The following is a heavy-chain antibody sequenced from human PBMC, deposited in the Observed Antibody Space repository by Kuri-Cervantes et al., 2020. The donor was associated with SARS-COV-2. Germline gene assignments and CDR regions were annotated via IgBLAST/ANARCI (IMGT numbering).Heavy chain of an antibody. V-gene: IGHV3-30*02. CDR2: IRYDGSNK. Sequence: GESLKISCAASGFTFSSYGMHWVRQAPGKGLEWVAFIRYDGSNKYYADSVKGRFTISRDNSKNTLYLQMSSLRAEDTAVYYCAKDSLLEVKFDYWGQGTLVTVSS. CDR3: AKDSLLEVKFDY. J-gene: IGHJ4*02. D-gene: IGHD1-1*01. CDR1: GFTFSSYG.